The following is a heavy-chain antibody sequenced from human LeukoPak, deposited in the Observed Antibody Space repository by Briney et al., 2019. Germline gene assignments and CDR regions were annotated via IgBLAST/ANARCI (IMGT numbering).Heavy chain of an antibody. V-gene: IGHV3-74*01. Sequence: PGGSLRLSCAASGFIFSRYWMHWVRRAPRKELVWVSRINNDGSITNSADSVKGRFTISRDNAKDMLYLQMDSLRVEDTAIYYCARGPSVLGAIDNWGQGTLVAVSS. CDR3: ARGPSVLGAIDN. CDR1: GFIFSRYW. D-gene: IGHD3-10*01. J-gene: IGHJ4*02. CDR2: INNDGSIT.